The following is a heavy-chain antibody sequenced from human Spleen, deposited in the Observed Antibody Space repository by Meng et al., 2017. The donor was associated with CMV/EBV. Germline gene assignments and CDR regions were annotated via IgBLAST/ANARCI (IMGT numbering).Heavy chain of an antibody. CDR1: GYTFTGYY. CDR2: INPDSGDT. D-gene: IGHD3-9*01. CDR3: ARSYDIVRDYFGP. Sequence: KASGYTFTGYYIHWLRQAPGHGLEWMGWINPDSGDTNYARNIRARVTMTRDTSITTAYMVLSGLTSDDTAVYFCARSYDIVRDYFGPWGQGTLVTVSS. V-gene: IGHV1-2*02. J-gene: IGHJ5*02.